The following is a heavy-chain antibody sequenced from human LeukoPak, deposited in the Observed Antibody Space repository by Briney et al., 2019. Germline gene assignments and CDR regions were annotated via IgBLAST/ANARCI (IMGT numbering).Heavy chain of an antibody. J-gene: IGHJ6*03. D-gene: IGHD2-2*01. V-gene: IGHV4-38-2*01. CDR3: ARSSVVPAASGYYYYYVDV. CDR2: IYHSGST. Sequence: PSETLSLTCAVSGYSISSGYYWGWIRQPPGKGLEWIGSIYHSGSTYYNPSLKSRVTISVDTSKNQFSLKLSSVTPADTAVYYCARSSVVPAASGYYYYYVDVWGKGTTVTVSS. CDR1: GYSISSGYY.